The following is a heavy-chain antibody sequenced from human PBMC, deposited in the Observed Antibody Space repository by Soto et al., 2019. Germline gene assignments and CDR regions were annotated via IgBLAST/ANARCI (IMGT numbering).Heavy chain of an antibody. Sequence: LRLSCAASGFNVGDYEMNWVRQALGKGLEWISMITSGGTVFYYADSVRGRFAISRDDTENSLHLQMNSLRVEDTAMYYCARGRYALGVWGQGTTVTVSS. V-gene: IGHV3-48*03. D-gene: IGHD3-9*01. CDR3: ARGRYALGV. CDR2: ITSGGTVF. CDR1: GFNVGDYE. J-gene: IGHJ6*02.